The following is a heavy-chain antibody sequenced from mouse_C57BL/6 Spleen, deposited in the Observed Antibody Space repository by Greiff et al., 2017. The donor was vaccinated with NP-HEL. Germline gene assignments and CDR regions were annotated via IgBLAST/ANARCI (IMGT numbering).Heavy chain of an antibody. V-gene: IGHV5-15*01. CDR3: ARGYADLYAMDY. CDR1: GFTFSDYG. J-gene: IGHJ4*01. D-gene: IGHD2-2*01. CDR2: ISNLAYSI. Sequence: EVHLVESGGGLVQPGGSLKLSCAASGFTFSDYGMAWVRQAPRKGPEWVAFISNLAYSIYCADTVTGRFTISRENAKNTLYLEMSSLRAEDTAMYYCARGYADLYAMDYWGQGTSVTVSS.